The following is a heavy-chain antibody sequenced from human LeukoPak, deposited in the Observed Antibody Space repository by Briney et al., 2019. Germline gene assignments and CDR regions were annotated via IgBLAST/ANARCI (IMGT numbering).Heavy chain of an antibody. CDR3: AWGDRSGSYYNWFDS. D-gene: IGHD1-26*01. CDR2: ISKDGSRA. CDR1: GFTFEDYA. J-gene: IGHJ5*01. Sequence: GGSLRLSCAASGFTFEDYAMHWVRQAPRGGLEWVSLISKDGSRAYYAGSVRGRFTVSRDSGRKSLYLQMDSLTTEDTALYYCAWGDRSGSYYNWFDSWGLGTLVTVSS. V-gene: IGHV3-43*02.